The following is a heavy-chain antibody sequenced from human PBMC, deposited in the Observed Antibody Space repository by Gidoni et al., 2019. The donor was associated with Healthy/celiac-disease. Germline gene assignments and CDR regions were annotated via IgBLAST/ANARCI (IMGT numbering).Heavy chain of an antibody. Sequence: QLQLQESGPGLVKPSETLSLTCTVSGGSISSSSYYWGWIRQPPGKGLEWIGSIYYSGSTYYNPSLKSRVTISVDTSKNQFSLKLSSVTAADTAVYYCASLGVGVDYGFYFDYWGQGTLVTVSS. J-gene: IGHJ4*02. CDR3: ASLGVGVDYGFYFDY. CDR2: IYYSGST. V-gene: IGHV4-39*01. D-gene: IGHD4-17*01. CDR1: GGSISSSSYY.